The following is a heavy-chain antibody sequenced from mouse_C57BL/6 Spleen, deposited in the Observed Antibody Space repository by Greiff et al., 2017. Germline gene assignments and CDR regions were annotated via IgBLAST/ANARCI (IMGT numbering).Heavy chain of an antibody. D-gene: IGHD2-1*01. CDR1: GFTFSSYT. Sequence: EVKLMESGGGLVKPGGSLKLSCAASGFTFSSYTMSWVRQTPGKRLEWVATISGVGGNTYYPDSWKGRFTIARDNAKNTLYLQMSSLRSEDTALYYCARQTNYGNPHYYAMDYWGQGTSVTVSS. J-gene: IGHJ4*01. CDR2: ISGVGGNT. V-gene: IGHV5-9*01. CDR3: ARQTNYGNPHYYAMDY.